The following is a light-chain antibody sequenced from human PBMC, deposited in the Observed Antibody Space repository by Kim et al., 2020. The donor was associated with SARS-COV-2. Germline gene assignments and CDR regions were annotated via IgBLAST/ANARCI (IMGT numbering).Light chain of an antibody. V-gene: IGKV1-5*01. Sequence: SASGGDRVTITCRASQSSSSWLAWYQQKPGKAPKLLIFDASTLEIGVPSRFSGSGSGTEFTLTISSLQPDDFATYQCQQYKSYLYTFGQGTKLEI. CDR3: QQYKSYLYT. CDR2: DAS. J-gene: IGKJ2*01. CDR1: QSSSSW.